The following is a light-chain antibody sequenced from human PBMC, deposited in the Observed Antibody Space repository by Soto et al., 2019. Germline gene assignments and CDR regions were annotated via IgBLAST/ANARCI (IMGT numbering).Light chain of an antibody. J-gene: IGKJ5*01. CDR3: QHYSSSPPAIT. CDR2: GAS. CDR1: QSVTSGY. Sequence: EIVLTQSPGTLSLSPGERATLSCRASQSVTSGYLAWYQQQPNQAPRLLIYGASYRATDIPDGFSGGGSGTDFTLTNSRLEPEDFAVYYCQHYSSSPPAITFGQGTRLEMK. V-gene: IGKV3-20*01.